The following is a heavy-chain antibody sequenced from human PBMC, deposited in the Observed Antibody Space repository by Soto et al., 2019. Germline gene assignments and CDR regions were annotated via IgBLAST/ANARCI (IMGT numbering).Heavy chain of an antibody. D-gene: IGHD3-9*01. V-gene: IGHV1-69*12. CDR2: IIPIFGTA. J-gene: IGHJ4*02. CDR3: ASSVTQVRYFYWSTYYFDY. CDR1: GGTFSSYA. Sequence: QVQLVQSGAEVKKPGSSVKVSCKASGGTFSSYAISWVRQAPGQGLEWMGGIIPIFGTANYAQKFKGRVTITADESTSTAYMELSSLRAEDTAVYYCASSVTQVRYFYWSTYYFDYWGQGTLVTVSS.